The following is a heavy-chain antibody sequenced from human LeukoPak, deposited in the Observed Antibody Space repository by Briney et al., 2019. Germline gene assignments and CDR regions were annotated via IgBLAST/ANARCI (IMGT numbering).Heavy chain of an antibody. V-gene: IGHV3-66*01. CDR3: ARDPGGDGDKYYMDV. Sequence: PGGSLRLSCAASGFTVSSNYMSWVRQAPGKGLEWVSVIYSGGSTYYADSVKGRFTISRDNSKNTLYLQMNSLRAEDTAVYYCARDPGGDGDKYYMDVWGKGTTVTISS. CDR1: GFTVSSNY. CDR2: IYSGGST. D-gene: IGHD4/OR15-4a*01. J-gene: IGHJ6*03.